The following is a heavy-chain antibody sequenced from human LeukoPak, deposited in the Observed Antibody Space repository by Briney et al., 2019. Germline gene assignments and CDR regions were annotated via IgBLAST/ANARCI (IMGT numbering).Heavy chain of an antibody. Sequence: PSETLSLTCTVSGGSISSYYWSWIRQPPGKGLEWIGYIYYSGSTNYNPSLKSRVTISVDTSKNQFSLKLSSVTAADTAVYYCAREGYSGSLNNWFDPWGQEPWSPSPQ. CDR2: IYYSGST. D-gene: IGHD1-26*01. V-gene: IGHV4-59*01. J-gene: IGHJ5*02. CDR3: AREGYSGSLNNWFDP. CDR1: GGSISSYY.